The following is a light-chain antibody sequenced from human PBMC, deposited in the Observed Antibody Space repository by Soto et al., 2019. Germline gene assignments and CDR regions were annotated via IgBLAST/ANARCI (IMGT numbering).Light chain of an antibody. V-gene: IGKV1-39*01. J-gene: IGKJ4*01. Sequence: DLQMTQSPSSLSASVGDRVTITCRASQSISSYLNWYQQQPGKVPKLLIYAASSLQSGVPSRFSGSGSGTDFTLTISSLQPEDFATYYCQQSYGIPLTFGGGSKVEIK. CDR3: QQSYGIPLT. CDR1: QSISSY. CDR2: AAS.